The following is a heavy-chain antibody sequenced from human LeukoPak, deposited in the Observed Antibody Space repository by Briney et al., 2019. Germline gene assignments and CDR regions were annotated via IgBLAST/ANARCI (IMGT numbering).Heavy chain of an antibody. CDR3: ARTRSYSYGLRYFDY. CDR1: GYTFTSYD. D-gene: IGHD5-18*01. CDR2: MNPNSGNT. Sequence: ASVKVSCKASGYTFTSYDINWLRQATGQGLEWMGWMNPNSGNTGYAQKFQGRVTMTRNTSISTAYMELSSLRSEDTAVYYCARTRSYSYGLRYFDYWGQGTLVTVSS. J-gene: IGHJ4*02. V-gene: IGHV1-8*01.